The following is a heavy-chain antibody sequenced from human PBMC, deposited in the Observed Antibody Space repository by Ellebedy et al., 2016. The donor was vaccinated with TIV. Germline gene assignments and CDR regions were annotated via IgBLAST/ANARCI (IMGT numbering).Heavy chain of an antibody. CDR2: ISDYSGHT. CDR1: GYTFTNYG. CDR3: ARGVGSYFSY. V-gene: IGHV1-18*04. Sequence: AASVKVSCKASGYTFTNYGISWVRQAPGQGLEWMGWISDYSGHTKYAQKFQDRVTMTADTSTGTAYMELGSLRSDDTAVFYWARGVGSYFSYWGQGTLVTFSS. D-gene: IGHD1-26*01. J-gene: IGHJ4*02.